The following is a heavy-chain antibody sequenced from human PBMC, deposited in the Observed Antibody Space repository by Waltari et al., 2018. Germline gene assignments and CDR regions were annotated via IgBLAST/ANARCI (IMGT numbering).Heavy chain of an antibody. CDR2: INPTSGGT. V-gene: IGHV1-2*02. Sequence: QVQLVQSGAEVKKPGAPVKVSCKASGYTFTGYYMHWVRQAPGQGVGWLGLINPTSGGTNYAQKFQGRVTMTRDTSISTAYMELGRLRSDDTAVYYCARGDLVVYATFDYWGQGTLVTVSS. J-gene: IGHJ4*02. D-gene: IGHD2-8*02. CDR3: ARGDLVVYATFDY. CDR1: GYTFTGYY.